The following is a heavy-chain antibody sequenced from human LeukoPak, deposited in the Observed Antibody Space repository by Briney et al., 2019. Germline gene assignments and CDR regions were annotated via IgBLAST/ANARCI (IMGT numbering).Heavy chain of an antibody. V-gene: IGHV1-18*01. CDR1: GYTFTSYG. Sequence: ASVKVSCKASGYTFTSYGISWVRQAPGQGLEWMGWISAYNGNTNYAQKLQGRVTITADESTSTAYMELSSLRSEDTAVYYCARDHYGGNSGGAFDIWGQGTMVTVSS. CDR3: ARDHYGGNSGGAFDI. J-gene: IGHJ3*02. CDR2: ISAYNGNT. D-gene: IGHD4-23*01.